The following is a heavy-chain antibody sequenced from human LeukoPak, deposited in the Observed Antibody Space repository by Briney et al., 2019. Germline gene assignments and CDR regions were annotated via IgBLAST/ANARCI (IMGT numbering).Heavy chain of an antibody. Sequence: PSETLSPTSTVSGGSICSIVVHCGCIRQPPGKGLEWIGTIYYTGSTYYNPSLESRVTISVDTSNNQFSLKVNSVTAADTAVYYCARRIHGRSVWTFEYWGQEALVTVSS. J-gene: IGHJ4*02. CDR1: GGSICSIVVH. CDR3: ARRIHGRSVWTFEY. D-gene: IGHD6-19*01. V-gene: IGHV4-39*01. CDR2: IYYTGST.